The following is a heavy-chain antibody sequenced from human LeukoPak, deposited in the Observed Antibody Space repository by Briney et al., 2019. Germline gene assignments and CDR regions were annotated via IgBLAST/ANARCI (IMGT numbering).Heavy chain of an antibody. CDR2: ISSSGTTK. CDR1: GFTFSDYY. D-gene: IGHD1-7*01. J-gene: IGHJ4*02. V-gene: IGHV3-11*01. CDR3: AKDERNWNYNLASQTYD. Sequence: GGSLRLSCAASGFTFSDYYMTWIRQAPGKGLEWVSYISSSGTTKFYADSVKGRFTISRDNAKNSLYLQMNSLRAEDAAVYYCAKDERNWNYNLASQTYDWGQGTLVTVSS.